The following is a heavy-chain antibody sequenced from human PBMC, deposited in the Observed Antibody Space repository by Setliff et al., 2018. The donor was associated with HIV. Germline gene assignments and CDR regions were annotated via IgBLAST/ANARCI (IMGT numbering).Heavy chain of an antibody. D-gene: IGHD3-10*01. CDR1: GDSINTHY. CDR2: LHLSGDT. Sequence: SETLSLTCTVSGDSINTHYWSWIRQPPGKGLEWIGRLHLSGDTNYNPSLKSRVTMSIDTSKNQFSLKLSSVTAADTAVYYYARDNSYYYGSGSHYWYGMDVWGQGTTVTVSS. CDR3: ARDNSYYYGSGSHYWYGMDV. J-gene: IGHJ6*01. V-gene: IGHV4-4*07.